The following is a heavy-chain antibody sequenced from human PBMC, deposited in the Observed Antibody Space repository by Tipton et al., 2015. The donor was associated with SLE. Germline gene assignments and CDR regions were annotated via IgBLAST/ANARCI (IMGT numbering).Heavy chain of an antibody. CDR3: ARRGKTPGGDHYDMDV. CDR1: GYTFTSYA. D-gene: IGHD2-21*02. Sequence: QVQLVQSGAEMKKPGASVKVSCKASGYTFTSYAISWVRQAPGQGLEWMGWISPFNHNTDYAQKFQGRVTMTTDTSTSATYLELRSLRSDDTAVYYCARRGKTPGGDHYDMDVWGQGTTVTVSS. CDR2: ISPFNHNT. J-gene: IGHJ6*02. V-gene: IGHV1-18*01.